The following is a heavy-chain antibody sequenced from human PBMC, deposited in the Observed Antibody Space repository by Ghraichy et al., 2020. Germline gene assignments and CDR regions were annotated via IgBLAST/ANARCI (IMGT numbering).Heavy chain of an antibody. D-gene: IGHD6-19*01. V-gene: IGHV5-51*01. CDR3: ARHGKYSSDYYWFDP. CDR1: GYSFTNNW. J-gene: IGHJ5*02. CDR2: IYPGDSDT. Sequence: GESLNISCKGSGYSFTNNWIGWVRQMPGKGLEWMGIIYPGDSDTRYSPSFQGQVTISADKSISTAYLQWSSLKASDTAIYYCARHGKYSSDYYWFDPWGQGTLVTVSS.